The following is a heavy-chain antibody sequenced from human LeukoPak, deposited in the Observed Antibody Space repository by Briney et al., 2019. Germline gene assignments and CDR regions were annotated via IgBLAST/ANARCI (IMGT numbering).Heavy chain of an antibody. Sequence: SETLSLTCAVYGGSFSGYYWSWIRQPPGKGLEWIGEINHSGSTNYNPSLKSRVTISVYPSQNQFSLKLSSVTAADTAVYYCAREWGYCSGGSCYSWFDPWGQGTLVTVSS. CDR1: GGSFSGYY. CDR2: INHSGST. V-gene: IGHV4-34*01. D-gene: IGHD2-15*01. J-gene: IGHJ5*02. CDR3: AREWGYCSGGSCYSWFDP.